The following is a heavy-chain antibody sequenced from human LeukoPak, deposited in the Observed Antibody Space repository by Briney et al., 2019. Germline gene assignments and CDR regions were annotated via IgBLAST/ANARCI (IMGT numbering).Heavy chain of an antibody. D-gene: IGHD3-10*01. V-gene: IGHV4-61*01. CDR2: IYYSGST. CDR3: ARSFGSGSYFFDY. CDR1: GGSVSSGSYY. J-gene: IGHJ4*02. Sequence: SETLSLTCTVSGGSVSSGSYYWSWIRQPPGKGLEWIGYIYYSGSTNHNPSLKSRVTISVDTSRNQFSLKLSSVTAADTAVYYCARSFGSGSYFFDYWGQGTLVTVSS.